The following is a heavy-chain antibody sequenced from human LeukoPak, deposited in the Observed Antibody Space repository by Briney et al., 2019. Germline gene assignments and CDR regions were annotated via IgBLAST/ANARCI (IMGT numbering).Heavy chain of an antibody. V-gene: IGHV3-13*01. CDR2: IGTAGDT. Sequence: PGGSLRLSCVASGFTFSRYDMHWVRQSTGKGLEWVSGIGTAGDTFYLGSVKGRFTISRENAKNSLYLQMNSLRVGDTAVYYCARSVPGGSGWMGSIEYWGQGTLVTVPS. CDR1: GFTFSRYD. CDR3: ARSVPGGSGWMGSIEY. J-gene: IGHJ4*02. D-gene: IGHD6-19*01.